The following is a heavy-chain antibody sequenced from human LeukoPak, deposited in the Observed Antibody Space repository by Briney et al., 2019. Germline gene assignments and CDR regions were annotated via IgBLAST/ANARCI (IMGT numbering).Heavy chain of an antibody. CDR3: ARGGGLDV. D-gene: IGHD3-16*01. CDR1: GFTFSSYW. V-gene: IGHV3-7*03. Sequence: GGSLRLSCAASGFTFSSYWMNWARQAPGKGLEWVASINYNGNVNYYVDSVKGRFTISRDNAKNSLYLQMSNLRAEDTAVYFCARGGGLDVWGQGATVTVSS. CDR2: INYNGNVN. J-gene: IGHJ6*02.